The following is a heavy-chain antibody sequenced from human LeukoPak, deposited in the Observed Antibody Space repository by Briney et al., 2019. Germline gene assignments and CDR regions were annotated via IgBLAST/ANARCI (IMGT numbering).Heavy chain of an antibody. V-gene: IGHV4-34*01. CDR1: GGSFSGYY. D-gene: IGHD3-9*01. CDR3: ARHTPLLFDWLFHFDY. CDR2: INHSGST. J-gene: IGHJ4*02. Sequence: PSETLSLTCAVYGGSFSGYYWSWIRQPPGKGLEWIGEINHSGSTNYNPSLKSRVTISVDTSKNQFSLKLSSVTAADTAVYYCARHTPLLFDWLFHFDYWGQGTLVTVSS.